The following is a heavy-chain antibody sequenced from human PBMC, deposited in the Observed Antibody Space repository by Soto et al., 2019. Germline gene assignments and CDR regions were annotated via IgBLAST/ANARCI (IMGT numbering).Heavy chain of an antibody. CDR2: IIPIFGTA. J-gene: IGHJ3*02. Sequence: SVKVSCKASGGAFSSYAISWVRQAPGQGLEWMGGIIPIFGTANYAQKFQGRVTITADESTSTAYMELSSLRSEDTAVYYCARRGRFGGGAFDIWGQGTMVTVSS. CDR3: ARRGRFGGGAFDI. V-gene: IGHV1-69*13. D-gene: IGHD3-3*01. CDR1: GGAFSSYA.